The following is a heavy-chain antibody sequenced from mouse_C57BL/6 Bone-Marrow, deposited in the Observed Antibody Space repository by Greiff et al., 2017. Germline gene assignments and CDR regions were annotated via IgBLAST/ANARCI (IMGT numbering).Heavy chain of an antibody. V-gene: IGHV1-81*01. D-gene: IGHD5-5*01. CDR3: ARLVPFYLGGYFDY. Sequence: VQLQQSGAELARPGASVKLSCKASGYTFTSYGISWVKQRTGQGLEWIGEIYPRSGNTYYNEKFKGKATLTADKSSSTAYMELRSLTSEDSAVYFCARLVPFYLGGYFDYWGQGTTLTVSS. CDR2: IYPRSGNT. J-gene: IGHJ2*01. CDR1: GYTFTSYG.